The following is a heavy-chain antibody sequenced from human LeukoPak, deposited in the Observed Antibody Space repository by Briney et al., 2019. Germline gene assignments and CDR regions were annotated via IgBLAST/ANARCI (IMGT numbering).Heavy chain of an antibody. V-gene: IGHV3-21*01. CDR1: GFTFSSYN. CDR3: ARDPFSGSYGNYYYYFMDV. Sequence: GGSRRLSCAASGFTFSSYNMNWVRQAPGKGLEWVSSITSGSSYRFYADSVKGRFTISRDNAKNSLYLQMNSLRAEDTAVYYCARDPFSGSYGNYYYYFMDVWGKGTTVTISS. J-gene: IGHJ6*03. D-gene: IGHD1-26*01. CDR2: ITSGSSYR.